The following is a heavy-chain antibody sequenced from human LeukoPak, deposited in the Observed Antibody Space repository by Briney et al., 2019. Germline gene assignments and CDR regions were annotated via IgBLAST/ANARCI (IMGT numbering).Heavy chain of an antibody. D-gene: IGHD3-22*01. CDR2: ISGSGGST. V-gene: IGHV3-23*01. J-gene: IGHJ4*02. CDR3: AKYPGGYYDSSGALGY. Sequence: GGSLRLPCAASGFTFSSYAMSWVRQAPGKGLEWVSAISGSGGSTYYADSVKGRFTISRDNSKNTLYLQMNSLRAEDTAVYYCAKYPGGYYDSSGALGYWGQGTLVTVSS. CDR1: GFTFSSYA.